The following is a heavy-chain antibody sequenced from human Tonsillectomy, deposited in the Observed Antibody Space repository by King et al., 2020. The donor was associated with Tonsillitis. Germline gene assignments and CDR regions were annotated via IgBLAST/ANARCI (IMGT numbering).Heavy chain of an antibody. J-gene: IGHJ2*01. D-gene: IGHD5-24*01. CDR3: ARSGGRDGYKRRYFDL. CDR2: INHSGST. CDR1: GGSFSGYY. Sequence: VQLQQWGAGLLKPSETLSLTCAVYGGSFSGYYWSWIRQPPGKGLEWIGEINHSGSTNYNPSLKSRVTISVDTSKNQFSLKLSSVTAADTAVYYCARSGGRDGYKRRYFDLWGRGTLVTVSS. V-gene: IGHV4-34*01.